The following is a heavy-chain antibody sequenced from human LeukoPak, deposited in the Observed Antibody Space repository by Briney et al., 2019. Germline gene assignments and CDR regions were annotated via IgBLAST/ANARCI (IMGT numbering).Heavy chain of an antibody. V-gene: IGHV3-64*01. CDR1: GFTFSSYA. CDR3: ARPYYDIWSAYVY. D-gene: IGHD3-3*01. Sequence: QSGGSLRLSCAASGFTFSSYAMHWVRQAPGKGLEYVSAIGNGGGSTHYANSVKGRFTISRDNSKNTLYLQMGSLRAEDMAVYYCARPYYDIWSAYVYWGQGTLVTVSS. CDR2: IGNGGGST. J-gene: IGHJ4*02.